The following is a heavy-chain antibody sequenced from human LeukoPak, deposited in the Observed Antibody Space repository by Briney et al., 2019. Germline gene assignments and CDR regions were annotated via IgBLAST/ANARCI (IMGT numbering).Heavy chain of an antibody. V-gene: IGHV4-38-2*02. D-gene: IGHD3-10*01. J-gene: IGHJ5*02. CDR3: ARHVGFITMVRGVINNNWFDP. Sequence: KPSETLSLTCTVSGYSISSGYYWGWIRQPPGKGLEWIGYIYYSGSTNYNPSLKSRVTISVDTSKKQFSLKLSSVTAADTAVYYCARHVGFITMVRGVINNNWFDPWGQGTLVTVSS. CDR2: IYYSGST. CDR1: GYSISSGYY.